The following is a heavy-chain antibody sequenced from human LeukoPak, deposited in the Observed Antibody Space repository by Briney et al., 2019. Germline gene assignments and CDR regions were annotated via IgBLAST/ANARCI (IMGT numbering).Heavy chain of an antibody. CDR3: ARAGGVATTDAFDI. J-gene: IGHJ3*02. D-gene: IGHD5-24*01. CDR1: GFTFSSYE. CDR2: ISSSGSTI. V-gene: IGHV3-48*03. Sequence: PGGSLRLSCAASGFTFSSYEMNWVRQAPGKGLEWVSYISSSGSTIYYADSVKGRFTISRHNAKNSLYLQMNSLRAEDTAVYYCARAGGVATTDAFDIWGQGTMVTVSS.